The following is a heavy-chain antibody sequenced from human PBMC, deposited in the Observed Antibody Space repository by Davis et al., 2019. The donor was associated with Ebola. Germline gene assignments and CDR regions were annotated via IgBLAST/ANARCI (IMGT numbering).Heavy chain of an antibody. Sequence: HSQTLSLTCAISGDSVSSNSAAWNWIRQSPSRGLEWLGRTYYRSKWYNDYAVSVKSRITINPDTSKNQFSLQLNSVTPEDTAVYYCAHSFEYSKAPMGYYYGMDVWGQGTTVTVSS. J-gene: IGHJ6*02. CDR3: AHSFEYSKAPMGYYYGMDV. D-gene: IGHD6-6*01. CDR1: GDSVSSNSAA. CDR2: TYYRSKWYN. V-gene: IGHV6-1*01.